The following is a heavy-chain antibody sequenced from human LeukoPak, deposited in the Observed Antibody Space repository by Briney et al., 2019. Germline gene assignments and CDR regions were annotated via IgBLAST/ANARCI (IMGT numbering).Heavy chain of an antibody. CDR3: AREREVATILGGKAFDI. CDR2: IIPILGIA. D-gene: IGHD5-12*01. Sequence: ASVKVSCKASGYTFTSYGISWVRQAPGQGLEWMGRIIPILGIANYAQKFQGRVTITADKSTSTAYMELSSLRSEDTAVYYCAREREVATILGGKAFDIWGQGTMVTVSS. V-gene: IGHV1-69*04. CDR1: GYTFTSYG. J-gene: IGHJ3*02.